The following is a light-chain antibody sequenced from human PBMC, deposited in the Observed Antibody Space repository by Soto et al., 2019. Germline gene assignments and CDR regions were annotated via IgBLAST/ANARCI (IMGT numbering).Light chain of an antibody. CDR3: SSYGGFNNVL. J-gene: IGLJ2*01. V-gene: IGLV2-8*01. CDR2: HVS. CDR1: GTDVGQYNY. Sequence: QSVLTQPPSASGSPGQSVTISCTGAGTDVGQYNYVSWYQQHPGKAPKLLIHHVSRRPSGVPARFSGSKSGNTASLTVSGLQTEEEADYYCSSYGGFNNVLFGGGTKLTVL.